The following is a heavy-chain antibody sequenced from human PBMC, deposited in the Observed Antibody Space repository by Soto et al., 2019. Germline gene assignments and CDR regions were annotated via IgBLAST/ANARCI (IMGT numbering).Heavy chain of an antibody. J-gene: IGHJ6*02. V-gene: IGHV4-39*01. Sequence: SQTLSVTCTVSGGSISSSGYYWGWIRQPPGKGLEWIGSIYYSGSTYYNPSLKSRVTISVDTSKNQFSLKLSSVTAADTAVYYCARHYGSGSYYTPFFDYYGMDVWGQGTTVS. CDR3: ARHYGSGSYYTPFFDYYGMDV. CDR2: IYYSGST. D-gene: IGHD3-10*01. CDR1: GGSISSSGYY.